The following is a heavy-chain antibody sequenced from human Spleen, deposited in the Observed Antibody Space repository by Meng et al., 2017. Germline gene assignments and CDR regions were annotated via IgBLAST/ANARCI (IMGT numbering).Heavy chain of an antibody. CDR3: ARETSPSDQGWFDP. J-gene: IGHJ5*02. CDR1: GGSIHSVSYF. CDR2: IYYSGST. Sequence: QLQVTESGPGLVKPSPARSLPCTDSGGSIHSVSYFWSWIRQGPGKGLEYIGYIYYSGSTYYNPSLKSRVTISVDTSVNQFSLKLSSVTAADTAVYYCARETSPSDQGWFDPWGQGTLVTVSS. V-gene: IGHV4-31*03.